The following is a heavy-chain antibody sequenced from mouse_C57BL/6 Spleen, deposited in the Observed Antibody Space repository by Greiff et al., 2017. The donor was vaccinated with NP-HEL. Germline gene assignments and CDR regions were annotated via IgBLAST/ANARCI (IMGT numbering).Heavy chain of an antibody. Sequence: EVQLQQSGPELVKPGASVKIPCKASGYTFTDYNMDWVKQSHGKSLEWIGDINPNNGGTIYNQKFKGKATLTVDKSSSTAYMELRSLTSEDTAVYYCARTVVVSPGWYFDVWGTGTTVTVSS. CDR1: GYTFTDYN. J-gene: IGHJ1*03. CDR2: INPNNGGT. CDR3: ARTVVVSPGWYFDV. V-gene: IGHV1-18*01. D-gene: IGHD1-1*01.